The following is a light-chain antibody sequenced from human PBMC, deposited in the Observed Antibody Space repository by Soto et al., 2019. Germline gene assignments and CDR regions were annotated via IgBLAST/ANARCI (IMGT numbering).Light chain of an antibody. CDR2: GAS. CDR3: QQYGDSPT. V-gene: IGKV3-20*01. J-gene: IGKJ4*01. CDR1: QSVRSRY. Sequence: EIVLTQSPGTLFLSPGERATPSCRASQSVRSRYVAWYQQKPGQAPRLLIYGASSRATGIPDRFSGSGSGTDFTFTISRLEPEDLAVYYCQQYGDSPTFGGGTKVGIK.